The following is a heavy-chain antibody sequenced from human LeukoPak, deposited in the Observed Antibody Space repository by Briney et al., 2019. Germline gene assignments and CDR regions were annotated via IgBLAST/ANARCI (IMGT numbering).Heavy chain of an antibody. V-gene: IGHV1-8*01. CDR3: GRPLQRGSWTQRALDY. CDR2: MNPNSGGA. CDR1: GYTFTSYD. Sequence: ASVKVSCKASGYTFTSYDISWVRQATGQGLEWMGWMNPNSGGAGYTQRFQGRVTMTRNNSISTAYMELTSLRSEDTAVYYCGRPLQRGSWTQRALDYWGQGTLVTVSS. J-gene: IGHJ4*02. D-gene: IGHD3-10*01.